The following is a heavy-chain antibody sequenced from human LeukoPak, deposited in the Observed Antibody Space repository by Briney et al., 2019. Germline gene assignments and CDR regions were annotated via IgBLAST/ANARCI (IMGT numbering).Heavy chain of an antibody. CDR3: ARDFSQLWPYYYYYMDV. D-gene: IGHD5-18*01. CDR2: INHSGST. CDR1: GGSFSGYY. Sequence: SETLSLTCAVYGGSFSGYYWSWIRQPPGKGLEWIGEINHSGSTYYNPSLKSRVTISVDTSKNQFSLKLSSVTAADTAVYYCARDFSQLWPYYYYYMDVWGKGTTVTVSS. J-gene: IGHJ6*03. V-gene: IGHV4-34*01.